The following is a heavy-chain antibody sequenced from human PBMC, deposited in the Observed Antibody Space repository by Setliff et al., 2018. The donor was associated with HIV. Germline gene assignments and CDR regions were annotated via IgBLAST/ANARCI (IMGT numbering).Heavy chain of an antibody. CDR1: RFTFSSYA. V-gene: IGHV3-23*01. CDR2: ISGSGGST. CDR3: AKGVRSSGWHSSDDAFDI. Sequence: GGSLRLSCAASRFTFSSYAMSWVRQAPGKGLEWVSAISGSGGSTYYADSVKGRFTISRDNSKNTLYLQMNSLRAEDTAVYYCAKGVRSSGWHSSDDAFDIWGQGTMVTVSS. D-gene: IGHD6-19*01. J-gene: IGHJ3*02.